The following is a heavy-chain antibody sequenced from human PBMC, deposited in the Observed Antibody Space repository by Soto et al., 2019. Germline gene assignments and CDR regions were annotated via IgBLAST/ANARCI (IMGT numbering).Heavy chain of an antibody. J-gene: IGHJ4*02. Sequence: QVQLVESGGGVVQPGRSLRLSCAASGFTFSSYAMHWVRQAPGKGLEWVAVISYDGSNKYYADSVKGRFTISRDNSKNTLYLQMNSLRAEDTAVYYCARDLRVRDFGSGYYLSPFDYGGQGTLVTVSS. CDR2: ISYDGSNK. V-gene: IGHV3-30-3*01. CDR3: ARDLRVRDFGSGYYLSPFDY. D-gene: IGHD3-3*01. CDR1: GFTFSSYA.